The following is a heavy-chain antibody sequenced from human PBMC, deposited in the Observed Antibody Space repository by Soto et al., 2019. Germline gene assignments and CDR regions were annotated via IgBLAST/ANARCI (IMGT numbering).Heavy chain of an antibody. D-gene: IGHD2-15*01. CDR3: ARYCSGGSCYRPSYQFDY. J-gene: IGHJ4*02. CDR2: IYAGYSDT. CDR1: GYSFSSYW. Sequence: PGESLKISCKGSGYSFSSYWIGWVRQMPGQGQEWMGIIYAGYSDTRYSPSFQGKVTISADKSISTAYLQWSSLKASDTAMYYCARYCSGGSCYRPSYQFDYLGQGTLVTVSS. V-gene: IGHV5-51*01.